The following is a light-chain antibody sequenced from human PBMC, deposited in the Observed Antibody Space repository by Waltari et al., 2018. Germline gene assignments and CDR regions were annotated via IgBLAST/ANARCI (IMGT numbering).Light chain of an antibody. CDR1: QSLLHSDGRAR. CDR2: EVS. V-gene: IGKV2D-29*02. CDR3: MQNIQLPT. J-gene: IGKJ1*01. Sequence: EIVMTQAPLSLSVTPGQPAYMSCQSSQSLLHSDGRARLYWYLQKPGQSPQLLISEVSNRFSGVTERFSGSGSGTDFTLKISRVEAEDVGVYFCMQNIQLPTFGQGTKVEIE.